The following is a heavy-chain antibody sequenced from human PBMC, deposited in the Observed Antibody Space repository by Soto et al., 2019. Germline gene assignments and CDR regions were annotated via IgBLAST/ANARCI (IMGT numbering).Heavy chain of an antibody. D-gene: IGHD6-13*01. CDR1: GGTFSSYA. J-gene: IGHJ5*02. V-gene: IGHV1-69*01. CDR2: IIPIFGTA. Sequence: QVQLVQSGAEVKKPGSSVKVSCKASGGTFSSYAISWVRQAPGQGLEWMGGIIPIFGTANNAQKFQGRVTITADESTSTAYMEMSSLRSEDTAVYYCARERSVIAADGSGWFDTWGQGTLVTVSS. CDR3: ARERSVIAADGSGWFDT.